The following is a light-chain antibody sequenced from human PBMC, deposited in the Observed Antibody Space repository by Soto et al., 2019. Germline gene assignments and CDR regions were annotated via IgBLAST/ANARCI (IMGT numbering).Light chain of an antibody. CDR2: EVS. J-gene: IGLJ1*01. Sequence: PRATSRAPGQSVTISCTGTSSDVGGYDYVSWYQHPPGKATKLMIYEVSNWPSGVPVRFFGSKSGMPPSPTVSRPQAEEDADYYGSSYAGSSTYVFGSGTKGT. V-gene: IGLV2-8*01. CDR3: SSYAGSSTYV. CDR1: SSDVGGYDY.